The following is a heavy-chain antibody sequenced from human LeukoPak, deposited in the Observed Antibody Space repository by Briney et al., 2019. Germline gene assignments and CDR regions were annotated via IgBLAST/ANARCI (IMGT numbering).Heavy chain of an antibody. CDR2: ISWNSGSI. D-gene: IGHD6-13*01. CDR1: GFTFDDYA. J-gene: IGHJ4*02. CDR3: AKASAAGPYYFDY. Sequence: GGPLRLSCAASGFTFDDYAMHWVRQAPGKGLEWVSGISWNSGSIGYADSVKGRFTISRDNAKNSLYLQMNSLRAEDMALYYCAKASAAGPYYFDYWGQGTLVTVSS. V-gene: IGHV3-9*03.